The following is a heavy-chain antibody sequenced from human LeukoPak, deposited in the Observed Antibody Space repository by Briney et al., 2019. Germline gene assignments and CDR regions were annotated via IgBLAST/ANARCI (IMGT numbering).Heavy chain of an antibody. CDR3: ARDSHYYDSSGYYPEDY. CDR2: ISAYNGNT. CDR1: GYTFTSYG. J-gene: IGHJ4*02. D-gene: IGHD3-22*01. V-gene: IGHV1-18*01. Sequence: ASVKVSCKASGYTFTSYGISWVRQAPGQGLEWMGWISAYNGNTNYAQKLQGRVTMTTDTSTSTAYMELRSLRSDDTAVYYCARDSHYYDSSGYYPEDYWGQGTPVTVSS.